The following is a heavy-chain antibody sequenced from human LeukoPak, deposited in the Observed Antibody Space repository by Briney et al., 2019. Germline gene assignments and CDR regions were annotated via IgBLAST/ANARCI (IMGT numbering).Heavy chain of an antibody. Sequence: ASVKVSCKASGYTFISYQMHWVRQAPGQGLEWMGIIDPTGGSTSHAQKFQGRVTMTRDTSTSTVYMELSSLRSEDTAVYYCARKGSSSCFDYWGQGTLVTVSS. V-gene: IGHV1-46*01. D-gene: IGHD6-6*01. J-gene: IGHJ4*02. CDR3: ARKGSSSCFDY. CDR1: GYTFISYQ. CDR2: IDPTGGST.